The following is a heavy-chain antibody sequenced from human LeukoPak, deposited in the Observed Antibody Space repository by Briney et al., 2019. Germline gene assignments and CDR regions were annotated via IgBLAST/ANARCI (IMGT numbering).Heavy chain of an antibody. J-gene: IGHJ3*02. Sequence: PGGSLRLSCAASGFTFSSYAMSWVRQAPGKGLEWVSAISGSGGSTYYADSVKGRFTISRDNSKNTLYLQMNSLRAEDTAVYYCAKDYDSSGFPRYGAFDIWGQGTMVTVSS. CDR3: AKDYDSSGFPRYGAFDI. CDR1: GFTFSSYA. V-gene: IGHV3-23*01. CDR2: ISGSGGST. D-gene: IGHD3-22*01.